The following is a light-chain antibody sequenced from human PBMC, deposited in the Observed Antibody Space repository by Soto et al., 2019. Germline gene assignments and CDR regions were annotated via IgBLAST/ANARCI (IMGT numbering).Light chain of an antibody. CDR3: QQYNSYSYT. CDR1: QSISSW. CDR2: KAS. Sequence: DIQMTQSPSTLSASVGDRVTITCRASQSISSWLAWYQQKPGKATKLLIYKASSLRSGVPSRFSGSGSGTEFTLTISSLQPDDFATYYCQQYNSYSYTFGQGTKLEIK. V-gene: IGKV1-5*03. J-gene: IGKJ2*01.